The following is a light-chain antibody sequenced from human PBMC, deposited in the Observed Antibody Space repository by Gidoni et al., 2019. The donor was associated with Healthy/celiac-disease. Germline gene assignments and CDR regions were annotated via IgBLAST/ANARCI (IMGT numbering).Light chain of an antibody. CDR3: NSRDSSGNHRWV. CDR1: SLRSYY. V-gene: IGLV3-19*01. J-gene: IGLJ3*02. Sequence: SSELTQDPAVSVALGQTVRLTYQGTSLRSYYASWYQQKQGQAPVLVIYGKDNRPSGTPDRFSGSSSGNTASLTITGAQAEDEADYYCNSRDSSGNHRWVFGGGTKLTVL. CDR2: GKD.